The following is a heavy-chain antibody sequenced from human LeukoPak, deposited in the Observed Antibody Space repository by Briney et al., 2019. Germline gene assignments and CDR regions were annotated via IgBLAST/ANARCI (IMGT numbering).Heavy chain of an antibody. V-gene: IGHV1-2*02. D-gene: IGHD2-21*01. J-gene: IGHJ6*03. Sequence: ASVKVSCKASGYTFTGYYMHWVRQAPGQGLEWMGWINPNSGGTNYAQKFQGRVTMTRDTSISTAYMELSRLRSDDTAVYYCARVGYCGGDCYPNYYYYMDVWGKGTTVTVSS. CDR3: ARVGYCGGDCYPNYYYYMDV. CDR2: INPNSGGT. CDR1: GYTFTGYY.